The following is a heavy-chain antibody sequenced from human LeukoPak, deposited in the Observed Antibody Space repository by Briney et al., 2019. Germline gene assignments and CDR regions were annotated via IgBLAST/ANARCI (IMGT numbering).Heavy chain of an antibody. CDR1: GGSFSGYY. CDR3: VRGSRVYCGGDCYYY. D-gene: IGHD2-21*02. V-gene: IGHV4-34*01. Sequence: SETLSLTCTVFGGSFSGYYWSWIRQPPDKGLEWIGEINPSGSTNYNPSLKTRVTISADTSKNHFSLNLNSVTAADTGVYYCVRGSRVYCGGDCYYYWGQGTLVTVSS. CDR2: INPSGST. J-gene: IGHJ4*02.